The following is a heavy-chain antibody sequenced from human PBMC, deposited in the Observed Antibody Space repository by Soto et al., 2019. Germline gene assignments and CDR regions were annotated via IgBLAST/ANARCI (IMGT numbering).Heavy chain of an antibody. Sequence: QVQLQESGPGLVKPSQTLSLTCTVSGGSISSGDYYWSWIRQPPGKDLEWIGYIYYSGSTYYNPSLKSRVTISVDTSKNQFSLKLSSVTAADTAVYYCARDRYYDSSGYYYHDAFDIWGQGTMVTVSS. D-gene: IGHD3-22*01. CDR3: ARDRYYDSSGYYYHDAFDI. CDR1: GGSISSGDYY. J-gene: IGHJ3*02. V-gene: IGHV4-30-4*01. CDR2: IYYSGST.